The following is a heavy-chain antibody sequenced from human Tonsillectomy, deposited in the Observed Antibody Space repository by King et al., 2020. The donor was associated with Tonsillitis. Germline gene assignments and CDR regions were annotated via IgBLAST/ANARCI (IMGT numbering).Heavy chain of an antibody. CDR2: MNPNSGNT. V-gene: IGHV1-8*01. CDR3: ARLFLCGIDV. D-gene: IGHD3-10*02. Sequence: VQLVESGAEVKKPGASVKVSCKASGYTFTSYDINWVRQATGQGLEWMGWMNPNSGNTGYAQKFQGRLTMTRNTSTSTAYMELRSLRSEGTAVYYCARLFLCGIDVWGQGTTVTVS. CDR1: GYTFTSYD. J-gene: IGHJ6*02.